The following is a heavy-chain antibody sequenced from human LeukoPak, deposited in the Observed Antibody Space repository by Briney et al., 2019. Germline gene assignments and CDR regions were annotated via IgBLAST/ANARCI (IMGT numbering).Heavy chain of an antibody. D-gene: IGHD2-2*01. CDR2: INAGDGNT. V-gene: IGHV1-3*01. CDR3: ARVPPPSKGRSSTSCCLFDY. CDR1: GYTFTSYA. J-gene: IGHJ4*02. Sequence: GASVKVSCKASGYTFTSYAIHWVRQAPGQRLEWMGWINAGDGNTKYSQKFQGRVTVTRDTSASTAYMELSSLRSEDTAVYYCARVPPPSKGRSSTSCCLFDYWGQGTLVTVSS.